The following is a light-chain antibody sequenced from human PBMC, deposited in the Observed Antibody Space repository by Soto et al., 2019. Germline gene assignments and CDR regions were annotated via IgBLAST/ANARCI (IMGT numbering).Light chain of an antibody. Sequence: DIQMTQSPSSLSASVGDRVTITCRASQSISTYLNWYQQKPGKAPKLLIYAASSLQSGVPSRFSGSGSGTDVTLTISSLQPEDFATYSCQQSYTTLFTFGPGTNVDI. V-gene: IGKV1-39*01. J-gene: IGKJ3*01. CDR1: QSISTY. CDR2: AAS. CDR3: QQSYTTLFT.